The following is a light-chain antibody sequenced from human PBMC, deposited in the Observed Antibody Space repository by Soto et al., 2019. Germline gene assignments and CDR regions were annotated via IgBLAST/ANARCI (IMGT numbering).Light chain of an antibody. J-gene: IGLJ1*01. V-gene: IGLV1-40*01. CDR2: ANT. CDR1: SSNIGAGFD. Sequence: QSVLTQPPSLSGAPGQRVTISCTESSSNIGAGFDVHWYQQVPGTAPRLLINANTNRPSGVPDRFSGSKSGTSASLAITGLQPEDEADYFCQSYDSRLSEYVFGSGTKLTVL. CDR3: QSYDSRLSEYV.